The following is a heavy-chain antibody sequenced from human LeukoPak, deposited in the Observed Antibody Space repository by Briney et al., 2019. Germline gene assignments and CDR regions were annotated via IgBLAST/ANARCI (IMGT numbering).Heavy chain of an antibody. CDR2: IYHSGST. D-gene: IGHD2-2*01. CDR3: ARAGGPVVPAAIDY. Sequence: SETLSLTCTVSGYSISSGYYWGWIRQPPGKGLEWIGSIYHSGSTYYNPSLKSRVTISVDTSKNQFSLKLSSVTAADTAVYYCARAGGPVVPAAIDYWGQGTLVTVSS. CDR1: GYSISSGYY. J-gene: IGHJ4*02. V-gene: IGHV4-38-2*02.